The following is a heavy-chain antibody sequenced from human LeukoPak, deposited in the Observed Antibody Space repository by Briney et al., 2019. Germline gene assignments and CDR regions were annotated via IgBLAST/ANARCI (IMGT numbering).Heavy chain of an antibody. V-gene: IGHV3-21*01. D-gene: IGHD3-3*01. CDR1: GFTFSSYS. Sequence: GGSLRLSCAASGFTFSSYSMNWVRQAPGNGLEWVSSISSSSSYIYYADSVKGRFTISRDNAKNSLYLQMNSLRAEDTAVYYCARAFRFLGTNDYWGQGTLVTVSS. CDR2: ISSSSSYI. J-gene: IGHJ4*02. CDR3: ARAFRFLGTNDY.